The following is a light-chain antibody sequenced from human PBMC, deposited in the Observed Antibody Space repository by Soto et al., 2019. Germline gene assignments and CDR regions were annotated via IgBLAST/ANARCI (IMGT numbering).Light chain of an antibody. CDR1: SSNIGAGYD. CDR2: ANN. J-gene: IGLJ2*01. Sequence: QPVLTQPPSVSGAPGQRVTISCTGSSSNIGAGYDVHWYQQLPGTAPRLLIYANNNRPSGVPDRFSGSKSGTSVSLAITGLQAEDEADYYCQSYDSSLSGVVFGGGTKVTVL. CDR3: QSYDSSLSGVV. V-gene: IGLV1-40*01.